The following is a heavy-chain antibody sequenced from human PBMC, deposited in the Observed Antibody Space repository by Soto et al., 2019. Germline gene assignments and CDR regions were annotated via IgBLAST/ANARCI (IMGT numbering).Heavy chain of an antibody. D-gene: IGHD3-9*01. V-gene: IGHV4-59*01. CDR3: ARAPTGPTPYYDILTGYPAGWFDP. Sequence: PSETLSLTCTVSGGSISSYYWSWIRQPPGKGLEWIGYIYYSGSTNYNPSLKSRVTISVDTSKNQFSLKLSSVTAADTAVYYCARAPTGPTPYYDILTGYPAGWFDPWGQGTLVTVSS. CDR1: GGSISSYY. J-gene: IGHJ5*02. CDR2: IYYSGST.